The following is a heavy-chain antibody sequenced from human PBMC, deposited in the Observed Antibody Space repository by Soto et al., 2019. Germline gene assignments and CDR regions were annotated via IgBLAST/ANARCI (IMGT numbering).Heavy chain of an antibody. CDR1: GGSINSGGYY. V-gene: IGHV4-31*03. CDR2: IYNSGST. J-gene: IGHJ4*02. D-gene: IGHD3-10*01. Sequence: SETLSLTCTVSGGSINSGGYYWSWIRQHPGKGLEWIGYIYNSGSTYYNPSLKSRVTISVDTSKNQFSLKLSSVTAADTAVYCCARGITMVRGVIHAPFFDYWGQGTLVSVSS. CDR3: ARGITMVRGVIHAPFFDY.